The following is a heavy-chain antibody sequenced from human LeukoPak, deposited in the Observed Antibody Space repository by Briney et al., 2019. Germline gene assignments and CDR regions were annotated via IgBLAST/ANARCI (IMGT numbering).Heavy chain of an antibody. CDR3: ARGAPDY. D-gene: IGHD1-26*01. J-gene: IGHJ4*02. V-gene: IGHV3-23*01. CDR2: IYENGGTT. CDR1: GFTFRSHA. Sequence: PGGSLRLSCVGSGFTFRSHAMSWVRQAPEKGLEFVSGIYENGGTTYYADSVKGRFSISRDNSKNTLYLQMASLRGADTAVYYCARGAPDYWGQGTLVTVSS.